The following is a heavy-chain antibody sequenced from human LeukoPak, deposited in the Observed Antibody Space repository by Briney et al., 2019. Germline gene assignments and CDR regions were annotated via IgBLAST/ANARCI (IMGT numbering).Heavy chain of an antibody. V-gene: IGHV3-23*01. J-gene: IGHJ4*02. Sequence: GGSLRLSCAAPGFIFSSFAMSSVRQVPGKGLEWVSAISGSGGSPYYTDSVKGRFTISRDNSKNTLYLQMNSLRADDTAVYYCAKDASYFDSSGYRGLDCWGQGTLVTVSS. D-gene: IGHD3-22*01. CDR3: AKDASYFDSSGYRGLDC. CDR2: ISGSGGSP. CDR1: GFIFSSFA.